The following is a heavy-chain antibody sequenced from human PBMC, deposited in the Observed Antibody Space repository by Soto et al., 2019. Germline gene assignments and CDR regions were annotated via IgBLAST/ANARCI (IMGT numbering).Heavy chain of an antibody. D-gene: IGHD2-2*01. Sequence: GASVKVSCKASGYTFTSYDISWVRQAPGQGLEWMGWISAYNGKTNSAQKFQGRVTMTTDTSTRTAYMELRSLRSDHTAVYYCAKSTGVGSSATSSSLHYLDSWGRGTRVAVSS. CDR3: AKSTGVGSSATSSSLHYLDS. CDR1: GYTFTSYD. CDR2: ISAYNGKT. V-gene: IGHV1-18*01. J-gene: IGHJ6*04.